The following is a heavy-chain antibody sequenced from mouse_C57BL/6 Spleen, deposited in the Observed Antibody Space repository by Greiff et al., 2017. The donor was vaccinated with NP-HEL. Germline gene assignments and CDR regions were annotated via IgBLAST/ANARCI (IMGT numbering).Heavy chain of an antibody. CDR2: IYPGDGDT. D-gene: IGHD2-5*01. J-gene: IGHJ3*01. CDR3: ARDSNYEAY. V-gene: IGHV1-82*01. CDR1: GYAFSSSW. Sequence: QVQLQQSGPELVKPGASVKISCKASGYAFSSSWMNWVKQRPGKGLEWIGRIYPGDGDTNYNGKFKGKATLTADKSSSTAYMQLSSLTSEDSAVYFCARDSNYEAYRGQGTLVTVSA.